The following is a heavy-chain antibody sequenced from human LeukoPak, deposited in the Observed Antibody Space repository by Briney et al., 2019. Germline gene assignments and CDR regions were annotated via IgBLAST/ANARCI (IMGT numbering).Heavy chain of an antibody. J-gene: IGHJ6*02. V-gene: IGHV1-69*04. Sequence: ASVKVSCKASGGTFSSYAISWVRQAPGQGLEWMGRIIPILGIANYAQKFQGRVTITADKSTSTAYMELSSLRSEDTAVYYCASLPPDYGDYNAHLDVWGQGTTVTVSS. CDR2: IIPILGIA. CDR1: GGTFSSYA. CDR3: ASLPPDYGDYNAHLDV. D-gene: IGHD4-17*01.